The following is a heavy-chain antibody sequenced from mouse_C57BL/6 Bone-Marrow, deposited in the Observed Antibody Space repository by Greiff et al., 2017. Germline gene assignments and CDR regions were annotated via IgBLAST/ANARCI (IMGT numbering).Heavy chain of an antibody. CDR3: ARCRGLLPNYYAMDY. J-gene: IGHJ4*01. CDR2: IDPANGNT. CDR1: GFNIKNTY. D-gene: IGHD2-3*01. Sequence: VQLKESVAELVRPGASVKLSCTASGFNIKNTYMHWVKQRPEQGLEWIGRIDPANGNTKYAPKFQGKATITADTSSNTAYLQLSSLTSEDTAIYYCARCRGLLPNYYAMDYWGQGTSVTVSS. V-gene: IGHV14-3*01.